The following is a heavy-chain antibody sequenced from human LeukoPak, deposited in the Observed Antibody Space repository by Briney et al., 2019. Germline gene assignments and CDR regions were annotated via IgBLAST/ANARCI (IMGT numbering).Heavy chain of an antibody. CDR2: ISGSGGST. CDR1: GFTVSSYA. CDR3: ARAWGHYYDSSGYYYGTFDY. J-gene: IGHJ4*02. Sequence: GGSLRLSCAASGFTVSSYAMSWVRQAPGKGLEWVSAISGSGGSTYYSDSVKGRFTISRDNSKNTLYLQMNSLRAEDTAVYYCARAWGHYYDSSGYYYGTFDYWGQGTLVTVSS. D-gene: IGHD3-22*01. V-gene: IGHV3-23*01.